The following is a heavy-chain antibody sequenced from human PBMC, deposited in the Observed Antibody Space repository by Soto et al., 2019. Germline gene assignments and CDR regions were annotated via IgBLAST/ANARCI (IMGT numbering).Heavy chain of an antibody. CDR1: GFTFSSYA. Sequence: GGSLRLSCAASGFTFSSYAMSWVRQAPGKGLEWVSAISGSGGSTYYADSVKGRFTISRDNSKNTLYLQMNSLRAEDTAVYCCAKPRDAYCSGGSCDFGYFDYWGQGTLVTVSS. J-gene: IGHJ4*02. V-gene: IGHV3-23*01. D-gene: IGHD2-15*01. CDR3: AKPRDAYCSGGSCDFGYFDY. CDR2: ISGSGGST.